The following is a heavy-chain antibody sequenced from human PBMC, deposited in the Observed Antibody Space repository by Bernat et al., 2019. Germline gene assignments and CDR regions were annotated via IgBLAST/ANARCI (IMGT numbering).Heavy chain of an antibody. CDR2: INPNSGGT. CDR1: GYTFTGYY. Sequence: QVQLVQSGAEVKKPGASVKVSCKASGYTFTGYYMHWVRQAPGQGLEWMGRINPNSGGTNYAQKFQGRVTMTRDTSISTAYMELSRLRSDDTAVYYCAKEQTGTSYYYYYGMDVWGQGTTVTVSS. D-gene: IGHD1-7*01. J-gene: IGHJ6*02. CDR3: AKEQTGTSYYYYYGMDV. V-gene: IGHV1-2*06.